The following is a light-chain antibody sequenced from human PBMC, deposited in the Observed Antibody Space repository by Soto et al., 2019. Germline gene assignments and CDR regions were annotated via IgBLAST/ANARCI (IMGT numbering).Light chain of an antibody. Sequence: DIQLTQSPSSLSASLGDRVTLSCRATLGISNYLAWYQQRPGKVPKLLIYGASTLQSGVPSRFNGSGSGTDFTLTISSLQPEDVGTYYCQKYNDAPQTFGPGTKVDIK. J-gene: IGKJ3*01. V-gene: IGKV1-27*01. CDR2: GAS. CDR3: QKYNDAPQT. CDR1: LGISNY.